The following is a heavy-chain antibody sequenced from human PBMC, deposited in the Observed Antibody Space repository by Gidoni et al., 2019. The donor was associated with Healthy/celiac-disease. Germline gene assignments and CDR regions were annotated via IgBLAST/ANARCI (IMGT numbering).Heavy chain of an antibody. CDR1: GYTFTGYY. Sequence: QVQLVQSGAEVKKPGASVKVSCKASGYTFTGYYMHWVRQAPGQGLEWMGWINPNSGGTNYAQKFQGRVTMTRDTSISTAYMELSRLRSDDTAVYYCARPPSGSSSSGPYYYYGMDVWGQGTTVTVSS. CDR2: INPNSGGT. V-gene: IGHV1-2*02. D-gene: IGHD6-6*01. CDR3: ARPPSGSSSSGPYYYYGMDV. J-gene: IGHJ6*02.